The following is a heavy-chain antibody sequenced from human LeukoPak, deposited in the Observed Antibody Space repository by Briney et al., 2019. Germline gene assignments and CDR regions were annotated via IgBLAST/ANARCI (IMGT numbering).Heavy chain of an antibody. D-gene: IGHD2-2*01. CDR2: IHHSGST. CDR3: ARGDESVSSTSCSA. J-gene: IGHJ5*02. Sequence: SETLSLTCAVSGGSIIRNNWWSWVRQPPGKGLEWIGEIHHSGSTNYNTSLKSRVTISLDKSKNQFSLKLTSVTAADAAMYYCARGDESVSSTSCSAWGQGTRVTVSS. V-gene: IGHV4-4*02. CDR1: GGSIIRNNW.